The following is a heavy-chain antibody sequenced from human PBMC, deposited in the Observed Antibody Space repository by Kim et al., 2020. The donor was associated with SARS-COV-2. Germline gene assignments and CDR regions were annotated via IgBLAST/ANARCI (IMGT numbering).Heavy chain of an antibody. Sequence: GSGRFSISRDNSTSTLYLQMNSLRAEDTAVYYCARVDGGSFSYYYYYIDVWGKGTTVTVSS. D-gene: IGHD1-26*01. CDR3: ARVDGGSFSYYYYYIDV. V-gene: IGHV3-30*01. J-gene: IGHJ6*03.